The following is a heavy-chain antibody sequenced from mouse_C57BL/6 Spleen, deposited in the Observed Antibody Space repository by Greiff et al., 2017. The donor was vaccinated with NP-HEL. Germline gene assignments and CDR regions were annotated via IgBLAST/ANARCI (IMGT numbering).Heavy chain of an antibody. D-gene: IGHD1-1*01. CDR1: GFTFSSYT. CDR3: ARQGYYGSMDY. CDR2: ISGGGGNT. J-gene: IGHJ4*01. Sequence: EVKLMESGGGLVKPGGSLKLSCAASGFTFSSYTMSWVRQTPEKRLEWVATISGGGGNTYYPDSVKGRFTISRDNAKNTLYLQMSSLRSEDTALYYCARQGYYGSMDYWGQGTSVTVSS. V-gene: IGHV5-9*01.